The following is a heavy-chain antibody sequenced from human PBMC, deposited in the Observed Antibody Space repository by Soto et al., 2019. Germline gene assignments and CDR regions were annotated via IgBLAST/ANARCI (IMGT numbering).Heavy chain of an antibody. CDR2: IIPIFGTA. Sequence: GASVKVSCKASGGTFSSYAISWVRQAPGQGLEWMGGIIPIFGTANYAQKFQGRVTITADESTSTAYMELSSLRSEDTAVYYCARTPRTYNWNDVSAFDIWGQGTMVT. J-gene: IGHJ3*02. D-gene: IGHD1-1*01. V-gene: IGHV1-69*13. CDR3: ARTPRTYNWNDVSAFDI. CDR1: GGTFSSYA.